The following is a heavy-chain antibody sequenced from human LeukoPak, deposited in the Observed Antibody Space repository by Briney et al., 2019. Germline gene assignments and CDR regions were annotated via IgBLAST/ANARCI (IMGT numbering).Heavy chain of an antibody. J-gene: IGHJ4*02. CDR3: ARVGDWNDLVY. D-gene: IGHD1-1*01. V-gene: IGHV4-34*01. CDR1: GGSFSGYY. CDR2: INHSGST. Sequence: SETLSLTCAVYGGSFSGYYWSWIRQPPGKGLEWIGEINHSGSTNYNPSPKSRVTISVDTSKNQFSLKLSSVTAADTAVYYCARVGDWNDLVYWGQGTLVTVSS.